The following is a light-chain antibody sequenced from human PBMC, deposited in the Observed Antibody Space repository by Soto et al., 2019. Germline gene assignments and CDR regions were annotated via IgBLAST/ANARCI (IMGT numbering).Light chain of an antibody. CDR2: DVS. V-gene: IGLV2-14*03. J-gene: IGLJ1*01. CDR1: SSDVGGYNY. Sequence: LTQPASVSGSPGQSITISCTGTSSDVGGYNYVSWYQHHPGKAPKLIIYDVSNRPSGVSNRFSGSESGNTASLTISGLQPEDEADYYCSSYTTSNTRQIVFGTGTKVTVL. CDR3: SSYTTSNTRQIV.